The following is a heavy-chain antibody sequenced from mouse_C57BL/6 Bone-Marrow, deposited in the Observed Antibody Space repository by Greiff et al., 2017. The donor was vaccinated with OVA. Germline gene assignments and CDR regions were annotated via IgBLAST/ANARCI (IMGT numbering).Heavy chain of an antibody. CDR3: ARQDGYYTYYYAMDY. CDR2: ISSGGSYT. D-gene: IGHD2-3*01. Sequence: DVHLVESGGDLVKPGGSLKLSCAASGFTFSSYGMSWVRQTPDKRLEWVATISSGGSYTYYPDSVKGRFTISRDNAKNTLYLQMSSLKSEDTAMYYCARQDGYYTYYYAMDYWGQGTSVTVSS. CDR1: GFTFSSYG. J-gene: IGHJ4*01. V-gene: IGHV5-6*01.